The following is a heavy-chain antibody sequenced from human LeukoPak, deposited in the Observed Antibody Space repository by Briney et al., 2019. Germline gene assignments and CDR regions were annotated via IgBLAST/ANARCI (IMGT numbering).Heavy chain of an antibody. CDR2: IFYSGTT. Sequence: PSETLSLTCTVSGGSISYYYWSWIRQPPGKGLEWIGYIFYSGTTNYNPSLKSRVTISVDTSKNQFSLRLSSVTAADTAVYYCARQKCTSASCLTKNAFDVWGQGTMVTVSS. CDR1: GGSISYYY. V-gene: IGHV4-59*01. J-gene: IGHJ3*01. D-gene: IGHD2-2*01. CDR3: ARQKCTSASCLTKNAFDV.